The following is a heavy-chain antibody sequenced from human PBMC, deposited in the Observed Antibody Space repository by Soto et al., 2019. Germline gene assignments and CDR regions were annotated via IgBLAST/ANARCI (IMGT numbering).Heavy chain of an antibody. CDR1: GGSFSSYY. V-gene: IGHV4-59*01. D-gene: IGHD4-17*01. J-gene: IGHJ3*02. CDR2: IYYRGST. Sequence: SETLSLTCTVSGGSFSSYYWSWIRQSPGKGLEYIGYIYYRGSTNYNPSLKSRLIGSTNYNPSLRIRVTISGDTSKNQFSLNLSSVTAADTGVYYCARARTVGVTRHLHIRGQGTIVTV. CDR3: ARARTVGVTRHLHI.